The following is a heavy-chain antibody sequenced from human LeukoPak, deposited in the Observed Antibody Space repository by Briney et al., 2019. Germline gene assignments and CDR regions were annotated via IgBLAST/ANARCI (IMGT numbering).Heavy chain of an antibody. V-gene: IGHV4-34*01. CDR2: INHSGST. D-gene: IGHD6-19*01. CDR3: ARGPAPGIAVAGSLFDY. CDR1: GGSFSGYY. J-gene: IGHJ4*02. Sequence: SETLSLTCAVYGGSFSGYYWSWIRQPPGKGLEWIGEINHSGSTNYNPSLKSRVTISVDTSKNQFSLKLSSVTAADTAVYYCARGPAPGIAVAGSLFDYWGQGTLVTVSS.